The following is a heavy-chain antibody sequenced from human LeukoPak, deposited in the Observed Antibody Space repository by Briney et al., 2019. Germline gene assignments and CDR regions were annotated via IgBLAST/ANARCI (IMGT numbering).Heavy chain of an antibody. J-gene: IGHJ6*02. CDR1: GFTFSSFG. CDR2: IRYDGSNK. CDR3: ARDFEVAVGSGFNYGMDV. D-gene: IGHD6-19*01. V-gene: IGHV3-30*02. Sequence: GGSLGLSCAASGFTFSSFGMHWVRQAPGKGLEWVAFIRYDGSNKYYADSVKGRFTISRDNSKNTLYLQMNSLRSEDTAVYYCARDFEVAVGSGFNYGMDVWGQGTTVTVSS.